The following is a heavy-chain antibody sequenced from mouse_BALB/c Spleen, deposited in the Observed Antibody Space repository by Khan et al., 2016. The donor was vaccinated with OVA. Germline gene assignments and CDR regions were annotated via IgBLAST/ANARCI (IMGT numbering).Heavy chain of an antibody. Sequence: EVKLLESGPGLVKPSQSLSLTCTVTGYSITSGYAWNWIRQFPGNKLEWMGYISYSGVPSYTPSLKSRISITRDTSKNQFFLQLNSVTTEDTATYYCARGNCYGYYFDYWGQGTTLTVSS. V-gene: IGHV3-2*02. D-gene: IGHD1-1*01. CDR1: GYSITSGYA. CDR3: ARGNCYGYYFDY. J-gene: IGHJ2*01. CDR2: ISYSGVP.